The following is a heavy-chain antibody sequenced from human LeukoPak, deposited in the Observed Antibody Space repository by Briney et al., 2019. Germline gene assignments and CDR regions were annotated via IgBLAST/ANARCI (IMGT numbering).Heavy chain of an antibody. CDR3: ARGTYPTFDY. J-gene: IGHJ4*02. CDR2: IYPADSDT. CDR1: GYRFTSYW. V-gene: IGHV5-51*01. Sequence: GESLKISCKGSGYRFTSYWIGWVRQMPGKGLEWMGIIYPADSDTRYSPSFQGQVTISADKSISTAYLQWSSVRASDTAMYYCARGTYPTFDYWGQGTLVTISS. D-gene: IGHD3-10*01.